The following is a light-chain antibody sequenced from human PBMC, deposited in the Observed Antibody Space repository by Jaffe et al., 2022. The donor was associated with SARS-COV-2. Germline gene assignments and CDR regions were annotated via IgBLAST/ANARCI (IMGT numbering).Light chain of an antibody. CDR2: FDS. J-gene: IGKJ2*01. CDR1: QSLLHSDGYNY. CDR3: MQALHTPYT. Sequence: DIVMTQSPLSLPVTPGETASISCRSSQSLLHSDGYNYLHWYLQKPGQSPQLLIYFDSNRASGVPDRFSGSGSGTDFTLKISRVEAEDVGVYYCMQALHTPYTFGQGTKLEI. V-gene: IGKV2-28*01.